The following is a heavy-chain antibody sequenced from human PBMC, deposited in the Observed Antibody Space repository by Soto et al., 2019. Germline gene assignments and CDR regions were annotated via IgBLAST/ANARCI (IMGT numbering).Heavy chain of an antibody. CDR1: GGSISSYY. J-gene: IGHJ5*02. CDR2: ISYSGST. CDR3: VRHRYCSGATCYHLDNWFDP. D-gene: IGHD2-15*01. Sequence: SETLSLTCTVSGGSISSYYWSWIRQPPGKGLEWTGYISYSGSTYYNPSLQSRVTMSVDTSKNQFSLNLSSVTAADTAVYFCVRHRYCSGATCYHLDNWFDPWGQGTLVTVSS. V-gene: IGHV4-59*04.